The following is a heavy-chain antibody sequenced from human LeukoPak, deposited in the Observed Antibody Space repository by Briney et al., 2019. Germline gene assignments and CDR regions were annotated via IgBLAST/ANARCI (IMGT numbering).Heavy chain of an antibody. CDR2: IHFDGSKK. V-gene: IGHV3-30*02. Sequence: GGSLRLSCAASGFAFDNYRMRWVRQAPGKGLEWVSLIHFDGSKKFYIDSVKGRFTISRDNSKNTLYLQMNNLRAEDTAVYYCAKDDNGPQDQWGRGILVTVSS. CDR3: AKDDNGPQDQ. CDR1: GFAFDNYR. J-gene: IGHJ4*02. D-gene: IGHD1-14*01.